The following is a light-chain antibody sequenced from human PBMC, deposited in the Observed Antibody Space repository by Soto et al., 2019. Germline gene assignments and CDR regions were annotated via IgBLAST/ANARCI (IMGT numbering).Light chain of an antibody. J-gene: IGKJ2*01. Sequence: EIVLTQSPGTLSLSPGERATLSCRASQSVSSVSLAWYQQKPGQAPRLLVYGASTRATGIPDRFSGSGSGTDFTLTISRLEPEDVAAYYCQQYGGSPLVTFGQGTKLEIK. V-gene: IGKV3-20*01. CDR3: QQYGGSPLVT. CDR1: QSVSSVS. CDR2: GAS.